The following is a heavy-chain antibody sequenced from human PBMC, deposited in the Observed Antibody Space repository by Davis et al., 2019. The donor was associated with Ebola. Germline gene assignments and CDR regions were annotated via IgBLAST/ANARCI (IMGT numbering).Heavy chain of an antibody. J-gene: IGHJ4*02. CDR2: ISSSSSYI. D-gene: IGHD3-3*01. CDR1: GFTFSSYS. Sequence: GGSLRLSCAASGFTFSSYSMNWVRQAPGKGLEWVSSISSSSSYIYYADSVKGRFTISRDNAKNSLYLQMNSLRAEDTAVYYCARDVSDYDFWSGYYTSAFDYWGQGTLVTVSS. V-gene: IGHV3-21*01. CDR3: ARDVSDYDFWSGYYTSAFDY.